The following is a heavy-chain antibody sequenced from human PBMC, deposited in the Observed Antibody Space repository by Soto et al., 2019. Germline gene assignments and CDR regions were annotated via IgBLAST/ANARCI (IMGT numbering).Heavy chain of an antibody. V-gene: IGHV1-69*08. CDR2: IIPILGIA. J-gene: IGHJ4*02. CDR1: GGTFSSYT. Sequence: QVQLVQSGAEVKKPGSSVKVSCKASGGTFSSYTISWVRQAPGQGLEWMGRIIPILGIANYAQKFQGRVTITADKXXSTAELELSSLRTKDTAVYYCARDMGFGELSASDHWGQGTLVTVSS. CDR3: ARDMGFGELSASDH. D-gene: IGHD3-10*01.